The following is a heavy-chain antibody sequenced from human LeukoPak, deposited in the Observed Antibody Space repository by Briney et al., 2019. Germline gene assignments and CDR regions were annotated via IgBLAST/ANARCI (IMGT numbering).Heavy chain of an antibody. J-gene: IGHJ5*02. Sequence: SVKVSCKASGGTFSSYAISWVRQAPGQGLEWMGGIIPIFGTANYAQKFQGRVTITADESTSTVYMELSSLRSEDTAVYYCATDPAASKIVVVSWGQGTLVTVSS. CDR2: IIPIFGTA. CDR1: GGTFSSYA. V-gene: IGHV1-69*01. D-gene: IGHD2-2*01. CDR3: ATDPAASKIVVVS.